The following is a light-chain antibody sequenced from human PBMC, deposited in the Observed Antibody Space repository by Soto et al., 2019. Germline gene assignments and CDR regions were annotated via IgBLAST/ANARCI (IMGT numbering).Light chain of an antibody. CDR3: ISYAVTTSYV. V-gene: IGLV2-8*01. CDR2: EVD. J-gene: IGLJ1*01. Sequence: QSALTQPPSASGSPGQSVTISCTRTSSDVVGYNFVSWYQQHPGKAPKLMIYEVDKRPSGVPDRFSGSKSGNTASLTVSGLQAEDEADYYCISYAVTTSYVFGTGTKVTVL. CDR1: SSDVVGYNF.